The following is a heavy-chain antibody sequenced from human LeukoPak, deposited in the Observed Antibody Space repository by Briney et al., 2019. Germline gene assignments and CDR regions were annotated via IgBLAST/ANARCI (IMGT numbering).Heavy chain of an antibody. Sequence: ETLSLTCTVSGGSISSGGYYWSWIRQHPGKGLEWVANIKLDGSEKNYVDSVKGRFTISRDNTKNPLYLQMNSLRAEDTAVFYCARDQYDTWSRRGNFDSWGQGTLVIVSS. CDR1: GGSISSGGYY. J-gene: IGHJ4*02. V-gene: IGHV3-7*03. D-gene: IGHD3-3*01. CDR3: ARDQYDTWSRRGNFDS. CDR2: IKLDGSEK.